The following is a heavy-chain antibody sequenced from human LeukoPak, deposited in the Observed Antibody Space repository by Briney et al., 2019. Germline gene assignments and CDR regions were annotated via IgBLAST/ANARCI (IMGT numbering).Heavy chain of an antibody. J-gene: IGHJ3*02. V-gene: IGHV3-73*01. D-gene: IGHD2-2*01. CDR2: MRSKANSYAT. CDR1: EFTFSGSA. Sequence: GGSLRLSCAASEFTFSGSAMHRDRPASGKGLEWVGRMRSKANSYATAYAASVKGRFTISRDDSKNTAYLQMNSLKTEDTAVYYCTSPPSSIDAFDIWGQGTMVTVSS. CDR3: TSPPSSIDAFDI.